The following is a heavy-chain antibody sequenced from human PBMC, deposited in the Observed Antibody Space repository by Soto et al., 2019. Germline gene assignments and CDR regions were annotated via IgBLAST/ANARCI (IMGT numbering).Heavy chain of an antibody. V-gene: IGHV3-21*01. J-gene: IGHJ4*02. D-gene: IGHD6-6*01. CDR1: GFTFSNYN. CDR2: ISYSSSYI. Sequence: PGGSLRLSCVVSGFTFSNYNMNWVRQAPGKGLEWVSSISYSSSYIYFADSVKGRFTISRDNAKNSLYLQMNSLRAEDTAVYYCTTAGSSSSFDYWGQGTLVTVS. CDR3: TTAGSSSSFDY.